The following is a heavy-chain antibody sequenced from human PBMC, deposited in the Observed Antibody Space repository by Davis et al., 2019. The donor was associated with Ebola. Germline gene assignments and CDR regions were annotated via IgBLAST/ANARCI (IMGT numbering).Heavy chain of an antibody. CDR1: GFTFSSYA. CDR2: ISYDGSNK. J-gene: IGHJ6*02. V-gene: IGHV3-30*04. Sequence: GGSLRLSCAASGFTFSSYAMHWVRQAPGKGLEWVAVISYDGSNKYYADSVKGRFTISRDNAKNSLYLQMNSLGAEDTAVYYCARGDVVVPAAMYYYYYGMDVWGQGTTVTVSS. D-gene: IGHD2-2*01. CDR3: ARGDVVVPAAMYYYYYGMDV.